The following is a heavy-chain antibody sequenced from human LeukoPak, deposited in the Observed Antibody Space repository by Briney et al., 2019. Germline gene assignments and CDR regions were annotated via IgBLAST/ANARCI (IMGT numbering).Heavy chain of an antibody. CDR3: ARMTTGHDY. CDR1: GTSFTSYY. CDR2: VNHSGYT. Sequence: SETLSLTCGVSGTSFTSYYWSWIRQTPGKGLEWIGEVNHSGYTNMNPSLKSRVTISVDTSKNQFSLMMTSVAAADTAVYFCARMTTGHDYWGQGILVTVSS. J-gene: IGHJ4*02. D-gene: IGHD4-17*01. V-gene: IGHV4-34*01.